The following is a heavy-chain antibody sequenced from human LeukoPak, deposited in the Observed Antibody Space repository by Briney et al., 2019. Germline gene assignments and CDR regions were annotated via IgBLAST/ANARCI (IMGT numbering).Heavy chain of an antibody. CDR1: GFTFSSYA. V-gene: IGHV3-23*01. D-gene: IGHD3-10*01. J-gene: IGHJ5*02. CDR3: ANARGVRGVILTTRINWFDP. CDR2: ISGSGGST. Sequence: GGSLRLSCAASGFTFSSYAMSWVRQAPGKGLEWVSAISGSGGSTYYADSVKGRFTISRDNSKNTLYLQMNSLRAEDTAVYYCANARGVRGVILTTRINWFDPWGQGTLVTVSS.